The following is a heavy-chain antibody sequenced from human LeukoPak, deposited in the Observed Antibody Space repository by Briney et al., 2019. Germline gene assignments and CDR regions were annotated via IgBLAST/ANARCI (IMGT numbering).Heavy chain of an antibody. D-gene: IGHD5-18*01. J-gene: IGHJ3*02. V-gene: IGHV4-61*01. CDR1: GGSVSSGSYY. Sequence: PSETLSLTCTVSGGSVSSGSYYWSWIRQPPGKGLEWIGYIYYSGNTNYNPSLKSRVTISVDTSENQFSLKLSSVTAADTAVYYCALQLADAFDIWGQGTMVTVSS. CDR3: ALQLADAFDI. CDR2: IYYSGNT.